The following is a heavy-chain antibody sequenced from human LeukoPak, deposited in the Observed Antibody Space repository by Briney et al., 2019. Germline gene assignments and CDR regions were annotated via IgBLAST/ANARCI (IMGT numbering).Heavy chain of an antibody. J-gene: IGHJ5*02. Sequence: ASVKVSCKASGYTFTGYYMHWVRQAPGQGLEWMGWINPNSGGTNYAQKFQGRVTMTRDTSISTAYMELSRLRSDDTAVYYCARVRVSSQAKSWFDPWGQGTLVTVSS. CDR2: INPNSGGT. CDR3: ARVRVSSQAKSWFDP. D-gene: IGHD6-13*01. CDR1: GYTFTGYY. V-gene: IGHV1-2*02.